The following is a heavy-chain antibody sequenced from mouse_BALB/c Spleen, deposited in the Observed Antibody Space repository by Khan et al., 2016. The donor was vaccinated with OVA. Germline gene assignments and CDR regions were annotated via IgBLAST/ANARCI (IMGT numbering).Heavy chain of an antibody. V-gene: IGHV14-3*02. D-gene: IGHD4-1*01. CDR2: IDPANGNT. Sequence: EVKLLESGAELVKPRASVKLSCTASGFNIKDTYMHWVKQRPEQGLEWIGRIDPANGNTKYDPKFQGKATITADTSSNAAYLQLSSLTSEDTAVYYCARNYWDVFAYWGQGTLVNVSA. J-gene: IGHJ3*01. CDR3: ARNYWDVFAY. CDR1: GFNIKDTY.